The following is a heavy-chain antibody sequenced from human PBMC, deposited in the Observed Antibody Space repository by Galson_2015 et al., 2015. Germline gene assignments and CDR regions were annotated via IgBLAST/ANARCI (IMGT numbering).Heavy chain of an antibody. CDR3: TRLAGDHGGNVHDY. D-gene: IGHD4-23*01. CDR2: IRSKTNNYAT. V-gene: IGHV3-73*01. J-gene: IGHJ4*03. Sequence: SLRLSCAASGFTSSDSAMHWVRQASGKGLEWVGRIRSKTNNYATAYAASMKGRFTISRDDSKNTAYLQMNSLKTEDTAVYYCTRLAGDHGGNVHDYWGQGTTVTVSS. CDR1: GFTSSDSA.